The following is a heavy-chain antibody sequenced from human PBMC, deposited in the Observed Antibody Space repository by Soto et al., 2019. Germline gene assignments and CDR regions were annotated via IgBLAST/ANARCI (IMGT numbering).Heavy chain of an antibody. V-gene: IGHV4-30-4*02. Sequence: PSETLSLTCSVSGDYIHVGGYYWTWIRQRPGKGLEWMGYIYYTGKTYYNPSLESRLTMSVDRSKNQFSLRLTSLTAADTAAYFCGRDLTSNDNCSDPRGKGTRVTVSS. CDR2: IYYTGKT. CDR1: GDYIHVGGYY. CDR3: GRDLTSNDNCSDP. J-gene: IGHJ5*02. D-gene: IGHD3-10*01.